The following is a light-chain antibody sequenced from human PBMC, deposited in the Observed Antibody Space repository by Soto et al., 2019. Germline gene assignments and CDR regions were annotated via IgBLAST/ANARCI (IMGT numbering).Light chain of an antibody. V-gene: IGKV3-15*01. CDR3: QQYSSLWT. CDR2: GVS. J-gene: IGKJ1*01. Sequence: EIVMTQSPATLSVSPVERATLSCRASQSVGSNLAWYQQKPGQTPRLPIYGVSTRATGIPARFSGGGSGTEFTLTISSLQSEDFAVYYCQQYSSLWTFGQGTKVDIK. CDR1: QSVGSN.